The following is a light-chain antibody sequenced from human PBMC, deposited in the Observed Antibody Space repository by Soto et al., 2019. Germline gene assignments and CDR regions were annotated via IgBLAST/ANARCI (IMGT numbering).Light chain of an antibody. CDR1: SSDIGDYTH. Sequence: QSALTQPASVSGSPGQSITISCTGTSSDIGDYTHVSWYQQHPGKAPKLIIYEVSDRPSGVSNRFSGSKSGNTASLTISGLQTEDEADYYCCSYTSISTSAVFGGGNKLTVL. CDR3: CSYTSISTSAV. CDR2: EVS. V-gene: IGLV2-14*01. J-gene: IGLJ2*01.